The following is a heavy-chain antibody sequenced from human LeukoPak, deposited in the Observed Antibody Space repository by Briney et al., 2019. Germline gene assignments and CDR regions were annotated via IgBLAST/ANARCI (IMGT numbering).Heavy chain of an antibody. CDR1: GGSISSSSNY. J-gene: IGHJ4*02. V-gene: IGHV4-39*07. D-gene: IGHD2-21*02. CDR3: ARDDPKGVTIFDY. CDR2: IYYSGST. Sequence: SETLSLTCTVSGGSISSSSNYWAWIRQPPGKGLEWIGSIYYSGSTYYSPSLKSRLTISVDTSKNQFSLKLSSVTAADTAVYYCARDDPKGVTIFDYWGQGTLVTVSS.